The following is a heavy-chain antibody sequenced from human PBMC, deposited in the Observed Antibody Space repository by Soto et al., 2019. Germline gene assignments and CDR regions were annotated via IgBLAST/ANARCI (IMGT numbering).Heavy chain of an antibody. D-gene: IGHD3-3*01. J-gene: IGHJ4*02. CDR3: AGSPGAIWSGYYSLDY. CDR2: ISSSGSTI. CDR1: GFTFSSYE. Sequence: RLSCAASGFTFSSYEMNWVRQAPGKGLEWVSYISSSGSTIYYADSVKGRFTISRDNAKNSLYLQMNSLRAEDTAVYYCAGSPGAIWSGYYSLDYWGQGTLVTVSS. V-gene: IGHV3-48*03.